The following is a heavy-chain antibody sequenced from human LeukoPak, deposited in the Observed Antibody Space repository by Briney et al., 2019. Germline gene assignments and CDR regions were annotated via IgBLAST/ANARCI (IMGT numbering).Heavy chain of an antibody. Sequence: GASVEVSCKVSGYTLTELSMHWVRQAPGKGLEWMGGFDPEDGETIYAQKFQGRVTMTEDTSTDTAYMELSSLRSEDTAVYYCATPIGLGRYYQHWGQGTLVTVSS. CDR3: ATPIGLGRYYQH. CDR1: GYTLTELS. J-gene: IGHJ4*02. CDR2: FDPEDGET. D-gene: IGHD2-15*01. V-gene: IGHV1-24*01.